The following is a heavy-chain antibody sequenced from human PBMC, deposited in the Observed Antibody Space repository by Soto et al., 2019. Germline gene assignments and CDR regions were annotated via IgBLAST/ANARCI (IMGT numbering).Heavy chain of an antibody. CDR2: ISYSGST. J-gene: IGHJ5*02. CDR1: GGSISSTSYY. V-gene: IGHV4-39*01. D-gene: IGHD3-10*01. CDR3: ARQGITITAPPRVWFDP. Sequence: KASETLSLTCTVSGGSISSTSYYWDWIRQPPGKGLEWIGSISYSGSTSYSPSLKSRVTISVDTSKNHFSLKLTSVTAADTAVYYCARQGITITAPPRVWFDPWGQGTLVTVSS.